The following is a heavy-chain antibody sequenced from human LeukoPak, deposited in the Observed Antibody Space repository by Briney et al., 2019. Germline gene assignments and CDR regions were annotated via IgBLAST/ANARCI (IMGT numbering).Heavy chain of an antibody. V-gene: IGHV4-61*02. CDR3: ARLFDF. CDR1: GGSISSGSNY. Sequence: TLSLTCTFSGGSISSGSNYWSWIRQPAGKGLEWIGRIYTSGSTNYNPSLKSRVTISVDTSKNQFSLKLSSVTAADTAVYYCARLFDFWGQGTLVTVSS. CDR2: IYTSGST. J-gene: IGHJ5*01.